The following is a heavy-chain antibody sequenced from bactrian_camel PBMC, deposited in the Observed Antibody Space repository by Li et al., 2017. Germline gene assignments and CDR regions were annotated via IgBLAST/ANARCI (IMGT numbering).Heavy chain of an antibody. CDR1: GNVYSLNC. V-gene: IGHV3S53*01. CDR3: ASWGTGS. D-gene: IGHD5*01. CDR2: ISDGGDTT. J-gene: IGHJ6*01. Sequence: HVQLVESGGGSVQAGGSLRLSCVASGNVYSLNCLAWFRQAPGKERELVSTISDGGDTTHYADSVKGRFTISRDNAKSTVNLRMNSLKPEDTAVYYCASWGTGSWGQGTQVTVS.